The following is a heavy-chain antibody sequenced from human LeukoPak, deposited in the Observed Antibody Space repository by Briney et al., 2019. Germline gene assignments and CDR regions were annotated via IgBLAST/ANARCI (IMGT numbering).Heavy chain of an antibody. CDR3: AKEIAVAGEGASNAFDI. CDR1: GFTVSNNY. J-gene: IGHJ3*02. Sequence: GGSLRLSCAASGFTVSNNYMSWVRQAPGKGLEWVSAISGSGGSTYYADSVKGRFTISRDNSKNTLYLQMNSLRAEDTAVYYCAKEIAVAGEGASNAFDIWGQGTMVTVSS. D-gene: IGHD6-19*01. CDR2: ISGSGGST. V-gene: IGHV3-23*01.